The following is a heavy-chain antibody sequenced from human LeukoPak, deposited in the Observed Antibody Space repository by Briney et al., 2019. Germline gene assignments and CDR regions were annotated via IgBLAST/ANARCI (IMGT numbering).Heavy chain of an antibody. CDR2: IIPIFGIA. D-gene: IGHD3-9*01. J-gene: IGHJ4*02. CDR1: GGTFSSYA. CDR3: ASGYDILTGYYTPSFDY. V-gene: IGHV1-69*04. Sequence: ASVRVSCKASGGTFSSYAISWVRQAPGQGLEWMGRIIPIFGIANYAQKFQGRVTITADKSTSTAYMELSSLRSEDTAVYYCASGYDILTGYYTPSFDYWGQGTLVTVSS.